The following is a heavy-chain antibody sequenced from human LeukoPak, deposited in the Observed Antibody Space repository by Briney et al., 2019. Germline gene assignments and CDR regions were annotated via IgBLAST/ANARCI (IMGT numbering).Heavy chain of an antibody. D-gene: IGHD2-21*02. Sequence: PGGSLRLSCTVSGFTFGDYGMSWFRQAPGKGLEWVGYIRSKAYGGTTEYAASVKGRFTIARDDSESTAYLQMNSLKTEDTAMYYCSRSRRVQCSGACYSFDYWGQGTLVTVTS. CDR2: IRSKAYGGTT. J-gene: IGHJ4*02. CDR1: GFTFGDYG. CDR3: SRSRRVQCSGACYSFDY. V-gene: IGHV3-49*03.